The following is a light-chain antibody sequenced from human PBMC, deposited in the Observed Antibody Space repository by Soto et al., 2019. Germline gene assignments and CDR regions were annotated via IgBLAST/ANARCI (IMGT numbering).Light chain of an antibody. Sequence: EIVMTQTPLSLSVIPGQPASISCKSSQSLLHADGKTYLYWFVRKPGQPQQLLFYEVSNCFSVVPDRFSGSGSVTDFTLTISRVEAEDSGLYYCMQSIRLPFTFGQGTQLEI. CDR3: MQSIRLPFT. J-gene: IGKJ2*01. CDR2: EVS. V-gene: IGKV2D-29*01. CDR1: QSLLHADGKTY.